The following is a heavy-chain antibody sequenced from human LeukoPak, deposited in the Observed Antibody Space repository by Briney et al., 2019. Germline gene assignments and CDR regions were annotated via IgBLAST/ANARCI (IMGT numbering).Heavy chain of an antibody. CDR2: IYYSGST. CDR1: GGSISSGDYY. V-gene: IGHV4-30-4*08. D-gene: IGHD3-22*01. CDR3: AGDGLYYDSPGSGY. Sequence: KPSETLSLTCTVSGGSISSGDYYWSWIRQPPGKGLEWIGYIYYSGSTYYNPSLKSRVTISVDTSKNQFSLKLSSVTAADTAVYYCAGDGLYYDSPGSGYWGQGTLVTVSS. J-gene: IGHJ4*02.